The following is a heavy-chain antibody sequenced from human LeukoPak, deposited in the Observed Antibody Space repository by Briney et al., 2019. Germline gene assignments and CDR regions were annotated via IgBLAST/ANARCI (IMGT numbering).Heavy chain of an antibody. D-gene: IGHD4-17*01. CDR3: ARETQNDYGDYFDY. CDR1: GGSIRSSSNY. J-gene: IGHJ4*02. CDR2: IYYGGNT. V-gene: IGHV4-39*07. Sequence: SETLSLTCTVSGGSIRSSSNYWGWIRQPPGKGLEWIGSIYYGGNTYYNPSLKSRVTISVDTSKNQFSLKLSSVTAADTAVYYCARETQNDYGDYFDYWGQGTLVTVSS.